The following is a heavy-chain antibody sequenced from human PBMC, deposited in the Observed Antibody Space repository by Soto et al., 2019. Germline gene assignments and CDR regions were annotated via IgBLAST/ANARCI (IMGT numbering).Heavy chain of an antibody. CDR1: GFTFDDYA. D-gene: IGHD2-2*01. V-gene: IGHV3-9*01. CDR3: AKAHQDCSSTSCYVMWRAFHI. J-gene: IGHJ3*02. CDR2: ISWNSGSI. Sequence: VQLVESGGGLVQPGRSLRLSCAASGFTFDDYAMHWVRQAPGKGLEWVSGISWNSGSIGYADAVKGRFTISSDNAKNSLYMQMNSLRGEDTALYYCAKAHQDCSSTSCYVMWRAFHIWGQGTMVTVSS.